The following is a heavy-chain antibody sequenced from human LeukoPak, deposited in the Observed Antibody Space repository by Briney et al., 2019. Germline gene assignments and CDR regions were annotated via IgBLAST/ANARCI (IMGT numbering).Heavy chain of an antibody. CDR1: GYTFTSYA. Sequence: ASVKVSCKASGYTFTSYAMHWVRQVPGQRLEWMGWINAGNGNTKYSQEFQGRVTITRDTSASTAYMELSSLRSEDMAVYYCAREGVDYSSGWYIFDYWGQGTLVTVSS. V-gene: IGHV1-3*03. D-gene: IGHD6-13*01. CDR3: AREGVDYSSGWYIFDY. J-gene: IGHJ4*02. CDR2: INAGNGNT.